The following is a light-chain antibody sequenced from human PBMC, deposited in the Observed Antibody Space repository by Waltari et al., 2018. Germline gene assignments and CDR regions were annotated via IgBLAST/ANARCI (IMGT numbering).Light chain of an antibody. Sequence: QSALTQPASVSGSPGQSITISCTGTSSDVGGYDYVSWYQIHPGKAPTLIFSDVTNRPSGVSNLFSGSKSGNTASLTISCLQAEDEAHYYCSSYTSSNIFVVFGGGTKLTVL. CDR3: SSYTSSNIFVV. J-gene: IGLJ2*01. CDR1: SSDVGGYDY. CDR2: DVT. V-gene: IGLV2-14*03.